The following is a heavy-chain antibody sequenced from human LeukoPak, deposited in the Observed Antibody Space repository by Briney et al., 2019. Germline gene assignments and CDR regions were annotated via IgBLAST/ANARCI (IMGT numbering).Heavy chain of an antibody. V-gene: IGHV1-58*02. Sequence: ASVNVSCNASGFTSTTSTMQRVRQARGQRLEWIGWIVVGSGDTDYAEKFQERVTITRDMSTSTVYMELSSLISDDTAVYYCAADQGRYPDAFDIWGQGTMVTVSS. CDR2: IVVGSGDT. CDR3: AADQGRYPDAFDI. CDR1: GFTSTTST. J-gene: IGHJ3*02. D-gene: IGHD1-26*01.